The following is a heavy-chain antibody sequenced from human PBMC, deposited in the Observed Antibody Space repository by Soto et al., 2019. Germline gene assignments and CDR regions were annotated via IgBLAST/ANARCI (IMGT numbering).Heavy chain of an antibody. CDR3: ARDLGYSGYETQIYYYYGMDV. D-gene: IGHD5-12*01. CDR1: GCTFTSYA. J-gene: IGHJ6*02. Sequence: ASVKVSCKASGCTFTSYAMHWVRQAPGQRLEWMGWINAGNGNTKYSQKFQGRVTITRDTSASTAYMELSSLRSEDTAVYYCARDLGYSGYETQIYYYYGMDVWGQGTTVTVSS. CDR2: INAGNGNT. V-gene: IGHV1-3*01.